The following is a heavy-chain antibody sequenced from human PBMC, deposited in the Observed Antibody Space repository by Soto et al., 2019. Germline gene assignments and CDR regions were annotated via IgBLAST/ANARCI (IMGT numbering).Heavy chain of an antibody. CDR1: GGSISSGGYS. CDR2: IYHSGST. V-gene: IGHV4-30-2*01. J-gene: IGHJ5*02. Sequence: QLQLQESGSGLVKPSQTLSLTCAVSGGSISSGGYSWSWIRQPPGKGLEWIGYIYHSGSTYYNPCLKRRVNMSVDRAKNQCSLKLSSVTAADTAVYYCTRVPLPWGQGTLVTVSS. CDR3: TRVPLP.